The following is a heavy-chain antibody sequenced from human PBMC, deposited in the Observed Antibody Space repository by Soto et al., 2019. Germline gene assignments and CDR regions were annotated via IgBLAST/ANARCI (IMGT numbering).Heavy chain of an antibody. J-gene: IGHJ2*01. CDR1: GFTLSIYA. Sequence: VQLLESGGGLVQPGGSLRLSCAASGFTLSIYAMSWVRQAPGKGPEWVSSISGGSTYYAGSVKGRFTISRDNSKDTLYLQMNSLRADDTAVDYFAKPCLPATSTDYYFDLWGQGTLVTVSS. V-gene: IGHV3-23*01. CDR2: SISGGST. D-gene: IGHD2-15*01. CDR3: AKPCLPATSTDYYFDL.